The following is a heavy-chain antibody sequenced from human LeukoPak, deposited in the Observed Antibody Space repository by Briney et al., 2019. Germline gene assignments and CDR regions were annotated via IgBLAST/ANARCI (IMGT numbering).Heavy chain of an antibody. J-gene: IGHJ3*02. Sequence: PGGSLRLSCAASGFTFSSYAMSWVRQAPGKGLEWVSAISGSGGSTYYADSVKGRFTISRDNSKNTLYLQMNSLRAEDTAVYYCAKPYRVLRYFDWLLAPDAFDIWGQGTMVTVSS. V-gene: IGHV3-23*01. D-gene: IGHD3-9*01. CDR2: ISGSGGST. CDR1: GFTFSSYA. CDR3: AKPYRVLRYFDWLLAPDAFDI.